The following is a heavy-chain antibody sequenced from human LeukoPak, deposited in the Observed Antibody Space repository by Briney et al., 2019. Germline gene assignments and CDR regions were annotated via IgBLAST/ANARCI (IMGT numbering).Heavy chain of an antibody. CDR2: IKSNVDGGTT. CDR3: NTGGYYFDY. J-gene: IGHJ4*02. Sequence: GGSLRLSCAGSGFTFSNAWMNWVRQAPGKGLEWVGRIKSNVDGGTTDYAAPVKGTFTISRDDSRNTVYLQMNSLKTEDTAVYYCNTGGYYFDYWGQGTLVTVSS. D-gene: IGHD3-10*01. CDR1: GFTFSNAW. V-gene: IGHV3-15*07.